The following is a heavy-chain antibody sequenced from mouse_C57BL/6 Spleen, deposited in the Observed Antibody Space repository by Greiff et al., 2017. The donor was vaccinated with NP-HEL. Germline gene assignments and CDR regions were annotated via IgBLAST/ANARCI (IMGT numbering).Heavy chain of an antibody. V-gene: IGHV8-8*01. D-gene: IGHD1-1*01. CDR3: ARITTVVARYFDV. CDR2: IWWDDDK. Sequence: QVTLKECGPGILQPSQTLSLTCSFSGFSLSTFGMGVGWIRQPSGKGLEWLAHIWWDDDKYYNPALKSRLTISQDTSKNQVFLNIANVDTADTATYYCARITTVVARYFDVGGTGTTVTVSS. J-gene: IGHJ1*03. CDR1: GFSLSTFGMG.